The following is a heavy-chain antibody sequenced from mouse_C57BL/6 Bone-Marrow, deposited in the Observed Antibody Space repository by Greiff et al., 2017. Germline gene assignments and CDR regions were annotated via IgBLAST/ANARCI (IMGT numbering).Heavy chain of an antibody. D-gene: IGHD2-1*01. CDR2: IWTGGGT. CDR1: GFSLTSYA. V-gene: IGHV2-9-1*01. Sequence: QVQLKESGPGLVAPSQSLSITCTVSGFSLTSYAISWVRQPPGKGLEWLGVIWTGGGTNYNSALKSRLSISKDNSKSQVFLKMNSLQTDDTAIYYCARNAGYGNGYAMYYWGQGTSVTFSS. J-gene: IGHJ4*01. CDR3: ARNAGYGNGYAMYY.